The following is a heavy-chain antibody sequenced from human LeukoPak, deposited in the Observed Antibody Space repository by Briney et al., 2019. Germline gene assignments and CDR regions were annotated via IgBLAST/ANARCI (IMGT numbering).Heavy chain of an antibody. CDR3: ARDPSPIAAFPDAFDI. J-gene: IGHJ3*02. D-gene: IGHD6-6*01. CDR1: GFTFSSYW. CDR2: IKQDGSEK. Sequence: GGSLRLSCAASGFTFSSYWMSWVRQAPGKGLEWVANIKQDGSEKYYVDSVKGRFTISRDNAKNSLYLQMNSLRAEDTAVYYCARDPSPIAAFPDAFDIWGQGTMVTVSS. V-gene: IGHV3-7*01.